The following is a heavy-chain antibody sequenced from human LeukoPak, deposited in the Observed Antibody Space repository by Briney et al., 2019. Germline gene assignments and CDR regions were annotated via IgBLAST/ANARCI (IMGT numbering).Heavy chain of an antibody. CDR3: ARGRAEGAFDI. Sequence: PSETLSLTCTVSGGSISSYYWSWIRQPPGKGLEWIGYIYYSGSTNYNPSLKSRVTISVDTSKNQFSLKLSSVTAPDTAVYYCARGRAEGAFDIWGQGTMVTVSS. J-gene: IGHJ3*02. CDR2: IYYSGST. CDR1: GGSISSYY. V-gene: IGHV4-59*01.